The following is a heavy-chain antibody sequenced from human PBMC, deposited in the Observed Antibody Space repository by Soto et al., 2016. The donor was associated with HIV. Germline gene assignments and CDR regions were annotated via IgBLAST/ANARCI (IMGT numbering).Heavy chain of an antibody. CDR1: GGSFSGYY. V-gene: IGHV4-34*01. J-gene: IGHJ4*02. CDR2: INHSGST. D-gene: IGHD6-19*01. CDR3: ARHPGYSSGWYAY. Sequence: QVQLQQWGAGLLKPSETLSLTCAVYGGSFSGYYWSWIRQPPGKGLEWIGEINHSGSTNYNPSLKSRVTISVDTSKNQFSLKLSSVTAADTAVYYCARHPGYSSGWYAYWGQGTLVTVS.